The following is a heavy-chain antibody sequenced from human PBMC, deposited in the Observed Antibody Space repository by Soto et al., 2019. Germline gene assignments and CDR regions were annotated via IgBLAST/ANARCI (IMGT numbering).Heavy chain of an antibody. V-gene: IGHV1-3*01. CDR2: INAGNGNT. CDR1: GYTFTSYA. D-gene: IGHD3-22*01. J-gene: IGHJ4*02. CDR3: AREAYYYDSSGYYLYEYYFDY. Sequence: ASVKVSCKASGYTFTSYAMHWVRQAPGQRLEWMGWINAGNGNTKYSQKFQGRVTITRDTSASTAYMELSSLRSEDTAVYYCAREAYYYDSSGYYLYEYYFDYWGQGTLVTVSS.